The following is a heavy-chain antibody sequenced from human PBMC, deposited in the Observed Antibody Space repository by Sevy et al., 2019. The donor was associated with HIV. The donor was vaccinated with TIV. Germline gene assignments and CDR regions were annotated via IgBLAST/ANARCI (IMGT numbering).Heavy chain of an antibody. Sequence: GGSLRLSCAASGFTFSSYAMSWVRQAPGKGLEWVSAISGSGGSTYYADSVKGRFTISRDNSKNTLYLQMNSLRAEDTAVYYCANLPIPHFIAAAGTVDYWGQGTLVTVSS. D-gene: IGHD6-13*01. J-gene: IGHJ4*02. CDR2: ISGSGGST. V-gene: IGHV3-23*01. CDR1: GFTFSSYA. CDR3: ANLPIPHFIAAAGTVDY.